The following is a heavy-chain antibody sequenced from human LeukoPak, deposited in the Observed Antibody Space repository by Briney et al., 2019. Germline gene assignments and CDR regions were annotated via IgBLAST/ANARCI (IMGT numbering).Heavy chain of an antibody. CDR3: ARDRIGGYASGNYFVV. D-gene: IGHD3-10*01. J-gene: IGHJ6*04. V-gene: IGHV4-4*07. Sequence: PSETLSLTCTVFGGSISGYYWSWIRQPAGKGLEWLGRIYSSGSTNYHPSLKSRVTMSVDTSKNQFSLKLSSVTAADTAMYFCARDRIGGYASGNYFVVWGKGTTVTVSS. CDR2: IYSSGST. CDR1: GGSISGYY.